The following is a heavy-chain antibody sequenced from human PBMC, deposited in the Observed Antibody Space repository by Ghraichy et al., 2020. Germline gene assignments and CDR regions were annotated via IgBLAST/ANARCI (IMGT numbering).Heavy chain of an antibody. Sequence: SETLSLTCTVSGGSISSYYWSWIRQPPGKGLEWIGYIYYSGSTNYNPSLKSRVTISVDTSKNQFSLKLSSVTAADTAVYYCARDSAVAGTTGVLDYWGQGTLVTVSS. J-gene: IGHJ4*02. V-gene: IGHV4-59*01. CDR1: GGSISSYY. CDR2: IYYSGST. CDR3: ARDSAVAGTTGVLDY. D-gene: IGHD6-19*01.